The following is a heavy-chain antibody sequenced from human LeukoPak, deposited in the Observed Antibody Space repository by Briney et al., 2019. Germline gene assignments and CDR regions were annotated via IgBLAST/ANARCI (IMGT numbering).Heavy chain of an antibody. D-gene: IGHD3-16*01. CDR1: GGSISSYY. V-gene: IGHV4-59*01. CDR3: ARETSQEGAHYMDV. CDR2: IYYSGST. Sequence: SETLSLTCTVSGGSISSYYWSWIRQPPGKGLEWIGYIYYSGSTNYTPSLKSRVTISVDTSKNQFSLKLSSVTAADTAVYYCARETSQEGAHYMDVWGKGTTVTISS. J-gene: IGHJ6*03.